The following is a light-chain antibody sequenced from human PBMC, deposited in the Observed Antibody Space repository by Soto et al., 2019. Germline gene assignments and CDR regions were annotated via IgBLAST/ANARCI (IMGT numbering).Light chain of an antibody. V-gene: IGLV2-14*01. CDR2: EVS. CDR3: ISYTSSRTSHV. CDR1: SSDVGGYNY. J-gene: IGLJ1*01. Sequence: QSALTQPASVSGSPGQSITISCTGTSSDVGGYNYVAWYQQHPGKVPRLMIYEVSNRPSGVSNRFSGSKSGSTASLTISGLQAEDEADYYCISYTSSRTSHVFGTGNK.